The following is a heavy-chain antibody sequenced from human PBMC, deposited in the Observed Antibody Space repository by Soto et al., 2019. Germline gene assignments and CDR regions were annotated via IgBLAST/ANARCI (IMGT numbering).Heavy chain of an antibody. CDR2: ISDSGGNT. D-gene: IGHD3-10*01. CDR3: SKWSGFGDA. V-gene: IGHV3-23*01. J-gene: IGHJ5*02. Sequence: GGSLRLSCAASGFTFSSYSMTWVRQAPGKGLEWDSGISDSGGNTWYADSVKGRFTISRDNSKNTLFLQMNSLRAEDTAVYFCSKWSGFGDAWGQGTLVTVSS. CDR1: GFTFSSYS.